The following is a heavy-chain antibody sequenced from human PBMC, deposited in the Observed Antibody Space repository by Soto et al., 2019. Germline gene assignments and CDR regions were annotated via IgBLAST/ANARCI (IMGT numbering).Heavy chain of an antibody. V-gene: IGHV4-59*12. J-gene: IGHJ5*02. CDR3: ARDQAAAGANWFDP. CDR1: GVSISSYY. Sequence: SETLSLTCAVSGVSISSYYWSWIRQPPGKGLEWIGHIYYSGSTNYNPSLKSRVTISVDRPKNQFSLKLSSVTAADTAVYYCARDQAAAGANWFDPWGQGTLVTVSS. D-gene: IGHD6-13*01. CDR2: IYYSGST.